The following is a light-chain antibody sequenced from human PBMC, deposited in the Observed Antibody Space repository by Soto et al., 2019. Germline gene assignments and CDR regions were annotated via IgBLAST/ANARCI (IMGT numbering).Light chain of an antibody. CDR3: QQYVTSPRT. CDR2: GTS. CDR1: QSISRW. J-gene: IGKJ1*01. V-gene: IGKV3-20*01. Sequence: TQSPATLSASVGDRVTITCRASQSISRWLTWYQQKPGQAPRLLIYGTSTRATGIPARFSGRGSGTDFTLSISRLEPEDFAVYYCQQYVTSPRTFGQGTKVDIK.